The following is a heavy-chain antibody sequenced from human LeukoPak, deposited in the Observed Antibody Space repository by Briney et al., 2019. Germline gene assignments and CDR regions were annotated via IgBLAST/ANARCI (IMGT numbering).Heavy chain of an antibody. Sequence: GRSLRLSCPASAFTFSSYAMHWVRQAPGKGLEWVAVISYDGSNRYYADSVKGRFTIPRDTSKNTLYLQMNSLRAEDTAVYYCAREKHSRIFGEVIRSPLRNYFDYWGQGTLVTVSS. D-gene: IGHD3-3*01. V-gene: IGHV3-30*04. CDR1: AFTFSSYA. J-gene: IGHJ4*02. CDR3: AREKHSRIFGEVIRSPLRNYFDY. CDR2: ISYDGSNR.